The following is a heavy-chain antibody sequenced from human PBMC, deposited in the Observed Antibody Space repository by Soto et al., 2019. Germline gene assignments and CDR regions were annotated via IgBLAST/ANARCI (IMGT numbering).Heavy chain of an antibody. CDR2: IYHSGST. CDR3: ATHGWITGTTWESYYYYYMDV. J-gene: IGHJ6*03. Sequence: SETLSLTCAVSSGSISSSNWWSWVRQPPGKGLEWIGEIYHSGSTNYNPSLKSRVTISVDKSKNQFSLKLSSVTAADTAVYYCATHGWITGTTWESYYYYYMDVWGKGTTVTVSS. D-gene: IGHD1-7*01. CDR1: SGSISSSNW. V-gene: IGHV4-4*02.